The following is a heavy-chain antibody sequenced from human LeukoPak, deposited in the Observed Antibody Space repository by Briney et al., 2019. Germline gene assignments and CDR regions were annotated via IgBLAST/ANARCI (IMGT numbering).Heavy chain of an antibody. V-gene: IGHV4-34*01. Sequence: SETLSLTCAVYGGSFSGYYWSWIRQPPGKGLEWIGEINHSGSTNYTPSLKSPVPISVDTSKNPFSLKLRSVTAADTAVYYCARGPNYDFWSGYYAGGGQGTLVTVSS. D-gene: IGHD3-3*01. CDR1: GGSFSGYY. CDR3: ARGPNYDFWSGYYAG. J-gene: IGHJ4*02. CDR2: INHSGST.